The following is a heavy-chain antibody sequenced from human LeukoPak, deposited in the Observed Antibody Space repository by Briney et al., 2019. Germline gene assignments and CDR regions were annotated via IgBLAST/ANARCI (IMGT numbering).Heavy chain of an antibody. D-gene: IGHD4-23*01. V-gene: IGHV3-30-3*01. CDR2: ISYDGSNK. CDR3: AREEFGGNSPTGYFDY. Sequence: PGGSLRLSCAASEFTFSSYAMHWVRQAPGKGLEWVAVISYDGSNKYYADSVKGRFTISRDNSKNTLYLQMNSLRAEDTAVYYCAREEFGGNSPTGYFDYRGQGTLVTVSS. J-gene: IGHJ4*02. CDR1: EFTFSSYA.